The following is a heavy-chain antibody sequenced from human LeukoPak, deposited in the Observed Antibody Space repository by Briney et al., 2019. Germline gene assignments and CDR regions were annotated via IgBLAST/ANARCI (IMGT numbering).Heavy chain of an antibody. CDR3: ARDVGGYAGGPFDY. CDR2: IYYSGST. CDR1: GGSISSSSYY. D-gene: IGHD5-12*01. J-gene: IGHJ4*02. V-gene: IGHV4-39*07. Sequence: PSETLSLTCTVSGGSISSSSYYWGWIRQPPGKGLEWIGSIYYSGSTYYNPSLKSRVTISVDTSKNQFSLKLSSVTAADTAVYYCARDVGGYAGGPFDYWGQGTLVTVSS.